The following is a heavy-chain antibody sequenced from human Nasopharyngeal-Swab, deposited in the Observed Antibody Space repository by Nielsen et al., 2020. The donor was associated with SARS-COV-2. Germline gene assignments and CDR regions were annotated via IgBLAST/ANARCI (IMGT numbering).Heavy chain of an antibody. CDR2: IFSSGST. D-gene: IGHD4-17*01. V-gene: IGHV4-39*07. CDR1: GASISGRNNY. CDR3: ARDESGDYLGLPFDH. Sequence: SETLSLTCVVSGASISGRNNYRGWIRQSPGKGLEWIGTIFSSGSTYNPSPKSRVTMSVDTSKNQFSLKLTSVTAADTAVYYCARDESGDYLGLPFDHWGRGTLVTVSS. J-gene: IGHJ4*02.